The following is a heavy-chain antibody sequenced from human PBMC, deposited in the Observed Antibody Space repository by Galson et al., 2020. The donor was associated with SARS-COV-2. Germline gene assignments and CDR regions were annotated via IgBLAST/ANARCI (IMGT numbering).Heavy chain of an antibody. CDR2: IRRKAQGGTT. Sequence: GGSLRLSCAASGFTFDDYDMTWVRQAPGKGLEWVGSIRRKAQGGTTEYAASVQGRFTISRDDSKSIAYLQTDSLKIEDTAVYYCTRGQQMAPWGQGTLVTVSS. CDR1: GFTFDDYD. CDR3: TRGQQMAP. D-gene: IGHD6-13*01. J-gene: IGHJ5*02. V-gene: IGHV3-49*04.